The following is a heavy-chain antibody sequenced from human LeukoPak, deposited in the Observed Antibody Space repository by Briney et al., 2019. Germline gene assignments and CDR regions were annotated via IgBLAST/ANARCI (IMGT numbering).Heavy chain of an antibody. CDR1: GYTFTNYD. Sequence: ASGKVSCKDSGYTFTNYDINWVRQSAGHGLERMGWMNPNSGDTDYVEKFQGRVTMTRDTSMNTAYMELSSLRSDDTAVYYCTRSGFGGGVHFDYWGQGTPVTVSS. V-gene: IGHV1-8*01. J-gene: IGHJ4*02. CDR3: TRSGFGGGVHFDY. D-gene: IGHD3-16*01. CDR2: MNPNSGDT.